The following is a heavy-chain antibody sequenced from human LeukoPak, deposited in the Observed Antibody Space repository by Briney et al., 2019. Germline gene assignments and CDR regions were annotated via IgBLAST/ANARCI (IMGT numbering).Heavy chain of an antibody. J-gene: IGHJ4*02. CDR2: ISGSGGGT. CDR1: GFTFSSYA. D-gene: IGHD3-22*01. V-gene: IGHV3-23*01. CDR3: AKDYYYDSSGYSFDY. Sequence: GGSLRLSCAASGFTFSSYAMSWVREAPEKGLEGVSTISGSGGGTYYADSVKGRFTISRDDSKNTLYLQMNSLRAEDTAVYYCAKDYYYDSSGYSFDYWGQGTLVTVSS.